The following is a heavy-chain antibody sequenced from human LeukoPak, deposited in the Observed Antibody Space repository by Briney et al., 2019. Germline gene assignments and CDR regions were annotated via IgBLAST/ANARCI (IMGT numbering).Heavy chain of an antibody. J-gene: IGHJ4*02. CDR1: GGSISSYY. CDR2: VNLQGST. V-gene: IGHV4-59*12. Sequence: PSETLFLTCTVSGGSISSYYWGWIRQPPGKGLEWIGEVNLQGSTNYNPSLKSRVAISVGKSENHISLKLTSVTAADTAVYYCAREGGPYRPLDYSGQGTLVTVAS. CDR3: AREGGPYRPLDY.